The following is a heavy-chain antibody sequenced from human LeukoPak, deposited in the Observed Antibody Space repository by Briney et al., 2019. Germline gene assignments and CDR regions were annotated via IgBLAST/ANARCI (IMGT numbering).Heavy chain of an antibody. CDR1: GFPFSSYS. CDR2: IRSSSSNI. V-gene: IGHV3-48*02. CDR3: AIDSYCDY. Sequence: GGTLSLSRAVSGFPFSSYSMNWVRQAPGKGLEGVSYIRSSSSNIYYADSAKGRFTISRDNAKNSLYLQMNSLRDEHTAVYYCAIDSYCDYWGQGTLVTVSS. J-gene: IGHJ4*02.